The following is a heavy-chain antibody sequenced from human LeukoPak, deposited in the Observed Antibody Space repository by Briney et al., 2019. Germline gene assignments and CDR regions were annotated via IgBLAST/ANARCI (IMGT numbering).Heavy chain of an antibody. CDR1: GFTFSSYG. Sequence: PGGSLRLSCAASGFTFSSYGMHWVRQAPGKGLEWVAFIRYDGSNKYYADSVKGRFTISRDNSKNTLYLQMNSLRAEDTAVYYCAKEANSDPYYFDYWGQGTLVTVSS. J-gene: IGHJ4*02. CDR3: AKEANSDPYYFDY. V-gene: IGHV3-30*02. D-gene: IGHD2-8*01. CDR2: IRYDGSNK.